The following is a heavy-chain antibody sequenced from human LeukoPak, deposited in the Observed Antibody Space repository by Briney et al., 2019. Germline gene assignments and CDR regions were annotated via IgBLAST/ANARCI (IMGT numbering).Heavy chain of an antibody. CDR2: IYYSGIT. J-gene: IGHJ4*02. V-gene: IGHV4-59*01. Sequence: SETLCLTCAVSGGSISSYYWGWIRQPPGKGLGWVWYIYYSGITNYNPSLKSRVTISVDTSKNQFSLKLSSVTAADTAVYYCARETGYGSGWYDYWGQGTLVTVSS. CDR3: ARETGYGSGWYDY. D-gene: IGHD6-19*01. CDR1: GGSISSYY.